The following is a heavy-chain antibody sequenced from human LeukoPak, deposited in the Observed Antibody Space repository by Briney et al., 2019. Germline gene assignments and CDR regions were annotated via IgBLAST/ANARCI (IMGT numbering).Heavy chain of an antibody. CDR2: ISSSGSTI. J-gene: IGHJ4*02. V-gene: IGHV3-11*01. Sequence: PGGSLRLSCAASGFTFSDYYMSWIRQAPGKGLEWVSYISSSGSTIYYADSVKGRFTISRDNSKNTLYLQMNSLRAEDTAVYYCAKAKELLWFGELFPLDYWGQGTLVTVSS. D-gene: IGHD3-10*01. CDR3: AKAKELLWFGELFPLDY. CDR1: GFTFSDYY.